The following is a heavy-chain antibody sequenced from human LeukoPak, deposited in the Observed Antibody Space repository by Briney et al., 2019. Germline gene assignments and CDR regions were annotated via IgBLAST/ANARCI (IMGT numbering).Heavy chain of an antibody. J-gene: IGHJ4*02. V-gene: IGHV4-34*01. CDR3: ARHLVRSRLRYFNWLSPFDC. D-gene: IGHD3-9*01. CDR1: GGSFSGFF. CDR2: INHSGST. Sequence: SETLSLTCAVYGGSFSGFFWSLIRQPPGKGLEWIGEINHSGSTNYNPSLKSRVTISVDTSKNQFSLKLSSVTAADTAVYYCARHLVRSRLRYFNWLSPFDCWGQGTLVTVSS.